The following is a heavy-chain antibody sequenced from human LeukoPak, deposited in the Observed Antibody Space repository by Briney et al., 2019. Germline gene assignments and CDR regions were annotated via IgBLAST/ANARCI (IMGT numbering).Heavy chain of an antibody. CDR1: GGCISSYY. D-gene: IGHD3-10*01. CDR2: IYYSGST. J-gene: IGHJ4*02. CDR3: ARVPRYYGSGSPDY. Sequence: PSETLSLTCTVSGGCISSYYWSWIRQPPGKGLEWIRYIYYSGSTYYNPSLKSRVTISVDTSKKQFSLKLSSVTAADTAVYYCARVPRYYGSGSPDYWGQGTLVTVSS. V-gene: IGHV4-59*12.